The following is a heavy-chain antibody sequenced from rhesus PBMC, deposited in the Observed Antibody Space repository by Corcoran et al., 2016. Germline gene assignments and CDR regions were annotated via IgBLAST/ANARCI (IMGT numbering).Heavy chain of an antibody. V-gene: IGHV4-81*01. J-gene: IGHJ4*01. CDR1: GGSISGYY. Sequence: QLQLQESGPGLVKPSETLSLTCAVSGGSISGYYWSWIRQPPGKGLEWIGNIDVKIAGTNYNPSLKSRVTISKDTSKNQFSLKLSSVTAADTAVYYCARRGYSGYSYFFDYWGQGVLVTVSS. D-gene: IGHD5-42*01. CDR3: ARRGYSGYSYFFDY. CDR2: IDVKIAGT.